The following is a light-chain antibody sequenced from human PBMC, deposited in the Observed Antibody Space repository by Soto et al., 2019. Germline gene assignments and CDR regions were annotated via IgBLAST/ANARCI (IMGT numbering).Light chain of an antibody. CDR2: GAS. V-gene: IGKV3-15*01. CDR3: QQYNDWPT. CDR1: QSVSNN. J-gene: IGKJ1*01. Sequence: DIVMTQSPATLSVAPVERATLSGRASQSVSNNYLAWYQQKPGQAPRLLIYGASTRATGIPARFSGSGSETEFTLTISSLQSEDFAVYSCQQYNDWPTFGQGTKVDIK.